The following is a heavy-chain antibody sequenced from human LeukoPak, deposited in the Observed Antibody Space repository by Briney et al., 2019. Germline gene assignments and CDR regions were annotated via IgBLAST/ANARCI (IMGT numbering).Heavy chain of an antibody. CDR3: AKGGGGRLIYYYYMDV. CDR2: ITWNSDNI. V-gene: IGHV3-9*03. Sequence: GGSLRLSCAATVFTFDDYAMHWVRQATGKGLEWVAGITWNSDNIEYADSVKGRFTISRDNAKNSLYLQMNSLRAEDMALYYCAKGGGGRLIYYYYMDVWGKGTTVTVSS. CDR1: VFTFDDYA. D-gene: IGHD3-16*01. J-gene: IGHJ6*03.